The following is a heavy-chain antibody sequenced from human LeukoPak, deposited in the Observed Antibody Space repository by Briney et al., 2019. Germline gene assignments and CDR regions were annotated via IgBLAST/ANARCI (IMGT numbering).Heavy chain of an antibody. CDR2: ISAYNGNT. CDR3: AREQQWASMGSYYFDY. D-gene: IGHD6-19*01. V-gene: IGHV1-18*01. Sequence: VASVKVSCKASGYTFTSYGISWVRQAPGQGLEWMGWISAYNGNTNYAQKLQGRVTMTTDTSTSTAYMELRSLRSDDTAVYYCAREQQWASMGSYYFDYWGQGTLVTVSS. CDR1: GYTFTSYG. J-gene: IGHJ4*02.